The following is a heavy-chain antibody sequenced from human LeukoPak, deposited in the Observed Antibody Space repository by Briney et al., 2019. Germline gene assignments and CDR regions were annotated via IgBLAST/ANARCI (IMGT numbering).Heavy chain of an antibody. J-gene: IGHJ4*02. CDR3: ARGSTSWDLDY. D-gene: IGHD1-26*01. CDR2: INSDGSST. CDR1: EFTFSRYW. V-gene: IGHV3-74*01. Sequence: GGSLRLSCAASEFTFSRYWMHWVRQAPGKGLVWVSRINSDGSSTTYADSAKGRFTISRDNAKNTLYLEMNSLRAEDTAVYYCARGSTSWDLDYWGQGTLVTVSS.